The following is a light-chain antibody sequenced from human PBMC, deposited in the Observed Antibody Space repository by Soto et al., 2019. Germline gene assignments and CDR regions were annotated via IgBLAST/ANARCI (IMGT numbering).Light chain of an antibody. CDR2: GAS. CDR3: QQYGSSPPLRP. CDR1: QSVSSY. V-gene: IGKV3-20*01. Sequence: EIVLTQSPATLSLSPGERATLSCRASQSVSSYLAWYQQKPGQAPRLLIYGASSRATGIPDRFSGSGSGTDFTLTISRLEPEDFAVYYCQQYGSSPPLRPFGQGTKVDI. J-gene: IGKJ1*01.